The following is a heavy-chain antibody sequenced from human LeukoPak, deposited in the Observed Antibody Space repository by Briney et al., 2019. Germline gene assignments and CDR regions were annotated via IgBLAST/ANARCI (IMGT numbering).Heavy chain of an antibody. J-gene: IGHJ4*02. CDR1: GYTFTSYD. CDR3: ARRVSYGDFDY. V-gene: IGHV1-8*01. CDR2: MNPNSGNT. D-gene: IGHD4-17*01. Sequence: ASVTVSCKASGYTFTSYDVNWVRQATAQGLEWMGWMNPNSGNTRYAQKFQGRVTITRNTSISTAYVQLSSLRYEGTAVYYGARRVSYGDFDYWGQGTLVTVSS.